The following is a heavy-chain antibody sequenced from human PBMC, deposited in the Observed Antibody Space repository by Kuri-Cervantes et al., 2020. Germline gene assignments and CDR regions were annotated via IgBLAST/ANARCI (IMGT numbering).Heavy chain of an antibody. J-gene: IGHJ4*02. V-gene: IGHV3-74*01. D-gene: IGHD3-9*01. CDR1: GFTFSSHS. CDR3: VRDARYCPDQ. CDR2: IISDGTSA. Sequence: GESLKISCAASGFTFSSHSMNWVRQAPGKGLVWVSRIISDGTSASYADSVKGRFTVSRDNAKSTMYLQMNSLRAEDTAVYYCVRDARYCPDQWGQGTLVTVSS.